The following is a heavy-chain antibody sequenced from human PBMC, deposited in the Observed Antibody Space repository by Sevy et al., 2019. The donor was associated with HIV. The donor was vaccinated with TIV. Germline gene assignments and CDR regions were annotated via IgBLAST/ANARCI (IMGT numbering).Heavy chain of an antibody. Sequence: SETLSLTCSVSGGSISNYYWSWIRQPPGMGLEWIGYIHESGRTDHNPSLKSRVTILIDTSKNQVSLHLSSVTAADTAVYYCARGFITVAGIFDYWGPGTLVTISS. V-gene: IGHV4-59*01. D-gene: IGHD6-19*01. CDR3: ARGFITVAGIFDY. CDR2: IHESGRT. J-gene: IGHJ4*02. CDR1: GGSISNYY.